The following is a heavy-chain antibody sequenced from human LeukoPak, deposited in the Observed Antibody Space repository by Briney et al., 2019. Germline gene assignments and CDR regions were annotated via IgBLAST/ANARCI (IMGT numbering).Heavy chain of an antibody. J-gene: IGHJ4*02. CDR1: GFTFSRLA. CDR3: AKDHESDGYPCLDH. CDR2: ISASGP. Sequence: GGSLRLSCSASGFTFSRLAMIWVRQAPGKGLEWVSTISASGPYYADAVRGRFTISRDNPRNTLSLQMDSLRAEDTAVYYCAKDHESDGYPCLDHWGLGTLVTVSS. D-gene: IGHD3-22*01. V-gene: IGHV3-23*01.